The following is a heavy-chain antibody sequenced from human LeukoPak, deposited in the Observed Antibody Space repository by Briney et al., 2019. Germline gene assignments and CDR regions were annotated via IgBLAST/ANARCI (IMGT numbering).Heavy chain of an antibody. CDR2: IYYSGTT. CDR3: ARGTLYSGWSYYFDS. J-gene: IGHJ4*02. D-gene: IGHD6-19*01. Sequence: SETLSLTCTVPGGSIPISTYYWGWVRQPPGKGLEWIGSIYYSGTTKYNPSLKSRVTISVDNSNNKFSLRLSSVTAADTALYYCARGTLYSGWSYYFDSWGQGTLVTVSS. CDR1: GGSIPISTYY. V-gene: IGHV4-39*07.